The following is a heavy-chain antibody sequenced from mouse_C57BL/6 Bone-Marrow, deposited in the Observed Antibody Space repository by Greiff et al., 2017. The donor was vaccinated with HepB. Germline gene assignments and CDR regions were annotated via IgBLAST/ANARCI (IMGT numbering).Heavy chain of an antibody. Sequence: EVKLVESGGGLVKPGGSLKLSCAASGFTFSDYGMHWVRQAPEKGLEWVAYISSGSSTIYYADTVKGRFTISRDNAKNTLFLQMTSLRSEDTAMYYCARLPYPFYYYGSSPYFDYWGQGTTLTVSS. CDR1: GFTFSDYG. D-gene: IGHD1-1*01. CDR2: ISSGSSTI. V-gene: IGHV5-17*01. J-gene: IGHJ2*01. CDR3: ARLPYPFYYYGSSPYFDY.